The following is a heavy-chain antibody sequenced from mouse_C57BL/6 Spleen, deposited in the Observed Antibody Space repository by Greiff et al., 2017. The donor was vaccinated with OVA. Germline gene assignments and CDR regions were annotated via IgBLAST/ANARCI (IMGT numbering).Heavy chain of an antibody. V-gene: IGHV14-2*01. D-gene: IGHD1-1*01. CDR1: GFNIKDYY. CDR2: IDPEDGET. Sequence: EVMLVESGAELVKPGASVKLSCTASGFNIKDYYMHWVKQRTEQGLEWIGRIDPEDGETKYAPKFQGKATITADTSSNTAYLQLSSLTSEDTAVYYCARWDCGSFPFDYWGQGTTLTVSS. J-gene: IGHJ2*01. CDR3: ARWDCGSFPFDY.